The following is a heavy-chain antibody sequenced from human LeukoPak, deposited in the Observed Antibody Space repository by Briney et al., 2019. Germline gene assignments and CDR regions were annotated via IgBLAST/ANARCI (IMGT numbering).Heavy chain of an antibody. V-gene: IGHV3-7*01. Sequence: GGSLRLSCAISGFTFSRYWMSWVRQAPGKGLEWVANIKQDGSSKNYLDSVRGRFAISRDNAQNSLYLQMNSLRAEDTAIYYCARVDYGDEGWGYWGQGTLVTVSS. CDR3: ARVDYGDEGWGY. D-gene: IGHD4-17*01. J-gene: IGHJ4*02. CDR1: GFTFSRYW. CDR2: IKQDGSSK.